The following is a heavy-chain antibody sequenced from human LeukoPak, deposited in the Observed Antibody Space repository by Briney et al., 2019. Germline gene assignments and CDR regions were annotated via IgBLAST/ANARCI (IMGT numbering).Heavy chain of an antibody. CDR3: ARELGIVGATGAFDI. Sequence: GASVKVSCKASGYTFTGYYMHWVRQAPGQGLEWMGGIIPIFGTANYAQKFQGRVTITADKSTSTAYMELSSLRSEDTAVYYCARELGIVGATGAFDIWGQGTMVTVSS. CDR1: GYTFTGYY. J-gene: IGHJ3*02. V-gene: IGHV1-69*06. D-gene: IGHD1-26*01. CDR2: IIPIFGTA.